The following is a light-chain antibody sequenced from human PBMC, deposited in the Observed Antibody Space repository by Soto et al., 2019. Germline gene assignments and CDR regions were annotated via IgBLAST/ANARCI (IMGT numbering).Light chain of an antibody. V-gene: IGKV3-20*01. CDR1: QTIGRTY. CDR3: QHFVNSLTCP. CDR2: GTS. Sequence: EVVLTHAPCGLSLSPGETATLSCRASQTIGRTYLAWYQQKPGQAPRLLIFGTSSRATGIPDRFSGSGSGTDFTLSISRLESEDFAVYYCQHFVNSLTCPFAQRTKPDI. J-gene: IGKJ1*01.